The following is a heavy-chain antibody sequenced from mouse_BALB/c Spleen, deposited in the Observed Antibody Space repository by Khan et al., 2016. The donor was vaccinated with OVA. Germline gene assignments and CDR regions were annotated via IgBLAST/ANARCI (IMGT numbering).Heavy chain of an antibody. CDR1: GYTFSSYW. V-gene: IGHV1-9*01. CDR3: AREAGTTYGMDN. D-gene: IGHD4-1*01. J-gene: IGHJ4*01. CDR2: FLPGRGTI. Sequence: QVQLQQSGAELMKPGASVKISCKATGYTFSSYWIEWVKQRPGHGREWIGEFLPGRGTINYNEKFRGKATFTAETSSNIAYMQRNSLTSEDSAVFYCAREAGTTYGMDNWGQGSSVTVSS.